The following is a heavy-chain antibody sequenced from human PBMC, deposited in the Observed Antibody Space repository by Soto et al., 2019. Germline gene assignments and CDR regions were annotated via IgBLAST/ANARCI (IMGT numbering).Heavy chain of an antibody. J-gene: IGHJ4*02. CDR1: GFTFSSYG. D-gene: IGHD3-10*01. CDR3: AEFGVMGVDY. V-gene: IGHV3-30*18. Sequence: QVQLVESGGGVVQPGRSLRLSCAASGFTFSSYGMHWVRQAPGKGLEGVAVISYDGSNKYYADSVKGRFTISRDNSKNTLYLQMNSLRAEDTDVYYCAEFGVMGVDYWGQGTLVTVSS. CDR2: ISYDGSNK.